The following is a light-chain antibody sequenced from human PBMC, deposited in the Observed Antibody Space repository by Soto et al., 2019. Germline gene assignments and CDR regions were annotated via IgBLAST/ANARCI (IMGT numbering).Light chain of an antibody. V-gene: IGLV2-14*01. J-gene: IGLJ3*02. CDR3: SSFTTSSTWV. Sequence: QSALTQPASVSGSPGQSITISCTGASSDVGNCNCVSWYQQHPGKAPKLMIYEVSNWPSGVSDRFSGSKAGNTASLTISGLQAEDEADYYCSSFTTSSTWVFGGGTKLTVL. CDR2: EVS. CDR1: SSDVGNCNC.